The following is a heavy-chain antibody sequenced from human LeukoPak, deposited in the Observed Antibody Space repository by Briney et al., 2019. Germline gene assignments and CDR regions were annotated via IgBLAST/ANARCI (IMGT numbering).Heavy chain of an antibody. J-gene: IGHJ6*02. D-gene: IGHD3-22*01. V-gene: IGHV1-2*02. CDR3: ASLITLVIPVAPYYYYGVDV. CDR1: GYTFTDSY. CDR2: LNPNSGDT. Sequence: ASVRVSCKASGYTFTDSYMHWVRQAPGQGPEWMGWLNPNSGDTKYAQRFQGRVTMTRDTSIKTAYMELSSLRSDDTAVYYCASLITLVIPVAPYYYYGVDVWGQGTTVTVSS.